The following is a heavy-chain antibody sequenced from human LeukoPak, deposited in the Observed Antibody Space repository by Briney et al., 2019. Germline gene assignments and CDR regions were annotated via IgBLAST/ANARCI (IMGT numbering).Heavy chain of an antibody. CDR2: IYYSGST. J-gene: IGHJ3*02. D-gene: IGHD2-2*01. CDR1: GGSISSHY. V-gene: IGHV4-59*08. Sequence: SETLSLTCTVSGGSISSHYWSWIRQPPGKGLEWIGYIYYSGSTYYNPSLKSRVTISVDTSKNQFSLKLSSVTAADTAVYYCASHYCSSTSCYGLDAFDIWGQGTMVTVSS. CDR3: ASHYCSSTSCYGLDAFDI.